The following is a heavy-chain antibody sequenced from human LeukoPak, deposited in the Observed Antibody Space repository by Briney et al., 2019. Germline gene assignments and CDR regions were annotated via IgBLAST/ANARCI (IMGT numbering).Heavy chain of an antibody. V-gene: IGHV4-39*01. CDR3: ARVRYYGSGSFDY. D-gene: IGHD3-10*01. CDR1: GGSISSSSYY. J-gene: IGHJ4*02. Sequence: SETLSLTCTVSGGSISSSSYYWGWIRQPPGKGLEWIGSIYYSGSTYYNPSLKSQVTISVDTSKNQFSLKLSSVTAADTAVYCCARVRYYGSGSFDYWGQGTLVTVSS. CDR2: IYYSGST.